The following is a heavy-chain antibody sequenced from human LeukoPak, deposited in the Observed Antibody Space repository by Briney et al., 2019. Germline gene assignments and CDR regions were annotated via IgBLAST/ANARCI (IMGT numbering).Heavy chain of an antibody. CDR3: AKGLTTVTSLASY. CDR1: GFTFSDYY. D-gene: IGHD4-17*01. CDR2: ISRSSSDT. V-gene: IGHV3-11*05. Sequence: GGSLRLSCAASGFTFSDYYMSWIRQAPGKGLEWVSYISRSSSDTNYADSVKGRFTISRDNAKNSLYLQMNSLRAEDTAVYYCAKGLTTVTSLASYWGQGTLVTVSS. J-gene: IGHJ4*02.